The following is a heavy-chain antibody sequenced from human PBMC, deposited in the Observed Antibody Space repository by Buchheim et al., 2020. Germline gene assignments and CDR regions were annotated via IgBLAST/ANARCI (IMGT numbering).Heavy chain of an antibody. CDR2: INQLGSQI. Sequence: EVQLMESGGTLVQPGGSLRLSCAASGFTFSTSWMSWVRQAPGKGLDWVASINQLGSQIHYGDSVKGRFTISRDNAKNSLYLQMNSLRAEDTAVYYCTRDGQQPLDYYFDSWGQGTL. D-gene: IGHD6-13*01. CDR1: GFTFSTSW. CDR3: TRDGQQPLDYYFDS. V-gene: IGHV3-7*01. J-gene: IGHJ4*02.